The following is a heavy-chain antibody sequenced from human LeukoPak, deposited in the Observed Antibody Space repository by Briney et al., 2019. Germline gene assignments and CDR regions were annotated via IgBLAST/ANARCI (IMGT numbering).Heavy chain of an antibody. J-gene: IGHJ3*02. D-gene: IGHD3-10*01. CDR2: IYYSGST. CDR3: ARETWFGEFYPNFDI. V-gene: IGHV4-59*01. Sequence: SETLSLTCTVSGGSISSYYWSWIRQPPGKGLEWIGYIYYSGSTNYNPSLKSRVTISVDTSKNQFSLKLSSVTAADTAVYYCARETWFGEFYPNFDIWGQGTMVTVSS. CDR1: GGSISSYY.